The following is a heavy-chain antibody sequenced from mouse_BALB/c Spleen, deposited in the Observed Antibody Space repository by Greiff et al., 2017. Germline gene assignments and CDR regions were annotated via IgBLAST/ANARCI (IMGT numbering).Heavy chain of an antibody. CDR1: GYTFTSYW. Sequence: QVHVKQPGAELVKPGASVKLSCKASGYTFTSYWMHWVKQRPGQGLEWIGEIDPSDSYTNYNQKFKGKATLTVDKSSSTAYMQLSSLTSEDSAVYYCARDGNYWFAYWGQGTLVTVSA. J-gene: IGHJ3*01. V-gene: IGHV1-69*02. CDR3: ARDGNYWFAY. D-gene: IGHD2-1*01. CDR2: IDPSDSYT.